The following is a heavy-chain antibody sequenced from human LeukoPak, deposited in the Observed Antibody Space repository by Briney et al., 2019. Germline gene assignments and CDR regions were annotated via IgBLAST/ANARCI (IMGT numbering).Heavy chain of an antibody. CDR2: IYSGGST. D-gene: IGHD1-20*01. Sequence: PGGSLRLSCAASGFTFSSYAMSWVRQAPGKGLEWVSVIYSGGSTYYADSVKGRFTISRDNSKNTLYLQMNSLRAEDTAVYYCARGNWNDGAYYYYGMDVWGQGTTVTVSS. J-gene: IGHJ6*02. CDR1: GFTFSSYA. CDR3: ARGNWNDGAYYYYGMDV. V-gene: IGHV3-66*01.